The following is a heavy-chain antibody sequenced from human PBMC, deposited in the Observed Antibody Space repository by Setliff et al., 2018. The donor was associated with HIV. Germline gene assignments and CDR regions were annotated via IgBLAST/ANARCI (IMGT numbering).Heavy chain of an antibody. D-gene: IGHD2-21*01. CDR3: ARAPRSPLRWRDNLLSSSSFFMDV. CDR2: IYPGDSDT. CDR1: GYIFTDYW. Sequence: GESLKISCEASGYIFTDYWIGWVRQMPGKGLEWMGIIYPGDSDTRYSPSFQGQVTFSSDKSISAVYLQWDSLKASDSAIYYCARAPRSPLRWRDNLLSSSSFFMDVWGKGTTVTVSS. J-gene: IGHJ6*03. V-gene: IGHV5-51*01.